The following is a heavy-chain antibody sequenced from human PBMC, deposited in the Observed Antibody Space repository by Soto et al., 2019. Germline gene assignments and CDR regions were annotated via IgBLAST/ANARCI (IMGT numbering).Heavy chain of an antibody. CDR3: ARGPPYSEFDY. Sequence: PGGSLRLSCAASGFTFSSYWMHWVRQAPGKGLVWVSRINSDGSSTSYADSVKGRFTISRDNAKNTLYLQMNSLRAEDTAVYYCARGPPYSEFDYWGQGTLVTVSS. CDR1: GFTFSSYW. J-gene: IGHJ4*02. CDR2: INSDGSST. D-gene: IGHD4-4*01. V-gene: IGHV3-74*01.